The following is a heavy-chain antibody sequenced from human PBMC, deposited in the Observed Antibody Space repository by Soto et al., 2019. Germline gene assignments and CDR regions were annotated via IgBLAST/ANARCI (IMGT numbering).Heavy chain of an antibody. CDR2: ISYDGSNK. V-gene: IGHV3-30*18. Sequence: QVQLVESGGGVVQPGRSLRLSCAASGFTFSSYGMHWVRQAPGKGLEWVAVISYDGSNKYYADSVKGRFTISRDNSKNTLYLQMNSLRAEDTAVYYCAKLSLGSSGYITDYWGQGTLVTVSS. J-gene: IGHJ4*02. CDR3: AKLSLGSSGYITDY. CDR1: GFTFSSYG. D-gene: IGHD3-22*01.